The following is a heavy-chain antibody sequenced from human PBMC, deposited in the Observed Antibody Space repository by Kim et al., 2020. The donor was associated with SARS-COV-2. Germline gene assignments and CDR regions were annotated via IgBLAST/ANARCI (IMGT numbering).Heavy chain of an antibody. V-gene: IGHV3-11*03. Sequence: GKGRFTISRDNAKNSPYLQMNSLRGEDTAVYYRARIRDGPRGSHYCDYWGQGTLVTVSP. J-gene: IGHJ4*02. D-gene: IGHD1-26*01. CDR3: ARIRDGPRGSHYCDY.